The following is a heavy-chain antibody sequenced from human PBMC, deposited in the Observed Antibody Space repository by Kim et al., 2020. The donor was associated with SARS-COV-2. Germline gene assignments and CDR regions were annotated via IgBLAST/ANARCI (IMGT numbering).Heavy chain of an antibody. Sequence: SETLSLTCAVYGGSFSGYYWSWIRQPPGKGLEWIGEINHSGSTNYNPSLKSRVTISVDTSKNQFSLKLSSVTAADTAVYYCARGIAAAGTSNWFDPWGQGTLVTVSS. CDR2: INHSGST. V-gene: IGHV4-34*01. J-gene: IGHJ5*02. CDR3: ARGIAAAGTSNWFDP. CDR1: GGSFSGYY. D-gene: IGHD6-13*01.